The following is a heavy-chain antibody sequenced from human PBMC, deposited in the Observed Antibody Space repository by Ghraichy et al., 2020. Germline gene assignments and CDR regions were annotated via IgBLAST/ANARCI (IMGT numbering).Heavy chain of an antibody. CDR2: ISGSSSTV. CDR3: ASMTTVDF. V-gene: IGHV3-48*04. Sequence: SCAASGFTFSSYSMNWVRQAPGKGLEWVSYISGSSSTVYYADSVKGRFTISRDNAKNSLYLQMNSLRAEDTAVYYCASMTTVDFWGQGTLVTVSS. J-gene: IGHJ4*02. D-gene: IGHD4-17*01. CDR1: GFTFSSYS.